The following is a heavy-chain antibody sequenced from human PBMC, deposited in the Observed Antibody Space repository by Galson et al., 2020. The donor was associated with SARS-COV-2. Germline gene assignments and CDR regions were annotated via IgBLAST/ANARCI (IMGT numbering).Heavy chain of an antibody. CDR2: RYPSGSP. V-gene: IGHV4-30-4*01. J-gene: IGHJ3*01. Sequence: SETLPLTCSVSGGPIRGGDAYWRWIRQSPGQGPASIGYRYPSGSPYNNPSLKSRLTLSVDTSKSQFALKLACVTAADTAVYYCARGACRDTVDVWVQGTMVAVSS. CDR3: ARGACRDTVDV. CDR1: GGPIRGGDAY.